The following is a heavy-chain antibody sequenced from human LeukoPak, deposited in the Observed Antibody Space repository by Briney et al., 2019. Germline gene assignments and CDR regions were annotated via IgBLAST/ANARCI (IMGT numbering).Heavy chain of an antibody. Sequence: PSETLSLTCTVSGGSISSYYWSWIRQPPGKELEWIGHIYYSGSTKYNPSLKSRVTISADTSKNKFSLKLRSVTAAGTAVYYCARHVRSGSYLEAFDIWGQGTMVTVSS. CDR2: IYYSGST. CDR1: GGSISSYY. D-gene: IGHD1-26*01. V-gene: IGHV4-59*08. J-gene: IGHJ3*02. CDR3: ARHVRSGSYLEAFDI.